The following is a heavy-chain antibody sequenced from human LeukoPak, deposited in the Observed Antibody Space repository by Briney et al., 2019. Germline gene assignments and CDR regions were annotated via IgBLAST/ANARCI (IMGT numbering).Heavy chain of an antibody. CDR1: GGSISSYY. CDR3: ARYVWGSYPTFEDY. CDR2: IYYSGST. V-gene: IGHV4-59*01. Sequence: PSETLSLTCTVFGGSISSYYWSWIRQPPGKGLEWIAYIYYSGSTNYNPSLKSRVTISADTSKNQFSMKLSSVTAADTAVYYCARYVWGSYPTFEDYWGQGTLVTVSS. D-gene: IGHD3-16*02. J-gene: IGHJ4*02.